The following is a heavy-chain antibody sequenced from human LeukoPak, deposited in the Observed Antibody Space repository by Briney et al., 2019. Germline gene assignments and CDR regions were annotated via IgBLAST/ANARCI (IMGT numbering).Heavy chain of an antibody. V-gene: IGHV3-11*04. J-gene: IGHJ6*03. CDR1: GFTFSDYY. Sequence: GGSPRLSCAASGFTFSDYYMSWIRQAPGKGLEWVSYISSSGSTIYYADSVKGRFTISRDNAKNSLYLQMNSLRAEDTAVYYCARGGPIFGVVIREYYMDVWGKGTTVAVSS. CDR3: ARGGPIFGVVIREYYMDV. CDR2: ISSSGSTI. D-gene: IGHD3-3*01.